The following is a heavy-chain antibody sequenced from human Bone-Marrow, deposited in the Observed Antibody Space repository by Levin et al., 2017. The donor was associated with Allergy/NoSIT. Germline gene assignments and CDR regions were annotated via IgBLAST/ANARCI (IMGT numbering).Heavy chain of an antibody. Sequence: GGSLRLSCAVSGFTLSRTAMSWVRQTPGKGLEWVSGITAGDGSTYYADSVKGRFTISRDNSKSTLYLQMNSLRAEDTAVYFCARRGSAAVMTSGHVYFDYWGQGTLVTVSS. V-gene: IGHV3-23*01. CDR2: ITAGDGST. CDR1: GFTLSRTA. D-gene: IGHD2-2*01. CDR3: ARRGSAAVMTSGHVYFDY. J-gene: IGHJ4*02.